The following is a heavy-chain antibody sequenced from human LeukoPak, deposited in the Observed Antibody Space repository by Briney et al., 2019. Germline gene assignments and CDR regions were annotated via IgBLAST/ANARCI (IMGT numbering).Heavy chain of an antibody. Sequence: SETLSLTCSVSGGSVSSYYWSWIRQPPGKGLEWIGFFHDGGSTNYNPSFKSRVTISVDTSKNQVYLKLSSVTAADTAVYYCARGGDYVWGSYHPNWFDPWGQGTLVTVSS. CDR1: GGSVSSYY. D-gene: IGHD3-16*02. J-gene: IGHJ5*02. CDR3: ARGGDYVWGSYHPNWFDP. V-gene: IGHV4-59*02. CDR2: FHDGGST.